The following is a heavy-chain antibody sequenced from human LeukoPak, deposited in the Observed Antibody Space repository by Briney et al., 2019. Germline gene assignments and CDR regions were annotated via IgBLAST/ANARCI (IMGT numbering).Heavy chain of an antibody. CDR2: IKQDGSEK. V-gene: IGHV3-7*01. D-gene: IGHD6-13*01. J-gene: IGHJ4*02. CDR1: GFTFSSYW. CDR3: ARDSPPGYNSSWADY. Sequence: GGSLRLSCAASGFTFSSYWMSWVRQAPGKGLEWVANIKQDGSEKYYVDSVKGRFTISRDNAKNSLYLQMNSLRAEDTAVYYCARDSPPGYNSSWADYWGQGTLVTVSS.